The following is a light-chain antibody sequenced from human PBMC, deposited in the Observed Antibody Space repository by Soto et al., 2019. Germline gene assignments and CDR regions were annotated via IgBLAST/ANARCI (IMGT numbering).Light chain of an antibody. V-gene: IGLV2-14*01. Sequence: QSALTQPASVSGSPGQPITISCTGTSSDVGGYNRVSWYQQYPGKAPKLMIHDVSNRPSGVSNRFSGSKSGNMASLTISGLQAEDEADYYCSSYTKSDSGVFGGGTKLTVL. J-gene: IGLJ3*02. CDR2: DVS. CDR1: SSDVGGYNR. CDR3: SSYTKSDSGV.